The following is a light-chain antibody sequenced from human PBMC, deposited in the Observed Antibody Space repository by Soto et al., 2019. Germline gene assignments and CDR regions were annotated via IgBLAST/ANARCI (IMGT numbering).Light chain of an antibody. J-gene: IGKJ1*01. CDR1: QSVSSS. V-gene: IGKV3-20*01. CDR3: QQYGSSRWT. CDR2: GAS. Sequence: IVLTQSPGTLSLSPGERATPSCRASQSVSSSLAWYQQKPGQAPRLLIYGASSRATGIPDRFSGSGSGTDFTLTISRLEPEDFAVYYCQQYGSSRWTFGQGTEVDI.